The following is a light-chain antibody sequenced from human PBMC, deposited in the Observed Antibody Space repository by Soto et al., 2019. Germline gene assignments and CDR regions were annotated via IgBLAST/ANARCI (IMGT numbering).Light chain of an antibody. CDR2: DAS. Sequence: DIQMTQSPSSLSASVGDRVTIACRASQTINNYLNWYQQKPGRAPKLLIYDASNLEAGVPSMFRGSGSGTDFTFTISRLQHEDIAKYYCQQYENLPTFGQGTRLEIK. CDR1: QTINNY. J-gene: IGKJ5*01. V-gene: IGKV1-33*01. CDR3: QQYENLPT.